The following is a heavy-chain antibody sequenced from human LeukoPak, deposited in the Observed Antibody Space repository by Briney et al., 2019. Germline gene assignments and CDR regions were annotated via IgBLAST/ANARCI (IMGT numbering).Heavy chain of an antibody. CDR2: ISAYNGNT. D-gene: IGHD2-21*02. Sequence: GASVKVSCKASGYTFTSYGISWVRQAPGQGREWRGGISAYNGNTNYAQKLQGRVTMTTDTSTSTAYMELRSLRSDDTAVYYCARVTVVVTAIAHSFFDYWGQGTLVTVSS. V-gene: IGHV1-18*01. CDR3: ARVTVVVTAIAHSFFDY. J-gene: IGHJ4*02. CDR1: GYTFTSYG.